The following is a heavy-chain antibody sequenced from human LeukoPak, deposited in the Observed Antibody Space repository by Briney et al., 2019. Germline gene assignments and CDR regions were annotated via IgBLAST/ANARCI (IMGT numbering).Heavy chain of an antibody. Sequence: PSETLSLTCTVSGGSISSSSYYWGWIRQPPGKGLEWIGSIYYSGSTYYNPSLKSRVTISVDTSKNQFSLKLSSVTAADTAVYCCARDLTYSYWGQGTLVTVSS. D-gene: IGHD4-11*01. CDR3: ARDLTYSY. V-gene: IGHV4-39*07. CDR1: GGSISSSSYY. J-gene: IGHJ4*02. CDR2: IYYSGST.